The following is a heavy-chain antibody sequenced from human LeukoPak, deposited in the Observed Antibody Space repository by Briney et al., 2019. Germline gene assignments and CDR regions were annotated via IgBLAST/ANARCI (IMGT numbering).Heavy chain of an antibody. D-gene: IGHD6-13*01. Sequence: SETLSLTCTVSGGSLRTYYWSWIRQPPGKGLEWIGYVYYSGSTNYNPSLKSRVTISVDTSKNQFSLKLSSVTAADTAVYYCARHAQPGYSKSWYYFDYWGQGTLVTVSS. CDR3: ARHAQPGYSKSWYYFDY. CDR2: VYYSGST. V-gene: IGHV4-59*08. J-gene: IGHJ4*02. CDR1: GGSLRTYY.